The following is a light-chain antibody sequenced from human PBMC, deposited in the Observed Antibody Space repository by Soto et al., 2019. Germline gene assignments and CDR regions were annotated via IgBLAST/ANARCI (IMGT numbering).Light chain of an antibody. J-gene: IGKJ1*01. CDR1: QRVRSNY. CDR2: GAS. Sequence: EIVLTQSPGTLSLSPGERATLSCRASQRVRSNYLAWYQQKPGQAPRLLIYGASSRATGIPDRFSGSGSGADFTLTISRLEPEDSAVYYCQQYGSSPATFGHGTKVEIK. V-gene: IGKV3-20*01. CDR3: QQYGSSPAT.